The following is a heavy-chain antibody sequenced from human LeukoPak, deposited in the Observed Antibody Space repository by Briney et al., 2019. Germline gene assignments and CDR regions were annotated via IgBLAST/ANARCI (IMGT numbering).Heavy chain of an antibody. CDR1: RFTFSSYA. Sequence: GGSLRLSCAASRFTFSSYAMHWVRQAPGKGLEWVAVISYDGSNKYYADSVKGRFTISRDNSNNTLYLQMNSLRAEDTAVYYRARDKRDGPSGGWYSDYWGQGTLVTVSS. J-gene: IGHJ4*02. CDR3: ARDKRDGPSGGWYSDY. D-gene: IGHD6-19*01. CDR2: ISYDGSNK. V-gene: IGHV3-30-3*01.